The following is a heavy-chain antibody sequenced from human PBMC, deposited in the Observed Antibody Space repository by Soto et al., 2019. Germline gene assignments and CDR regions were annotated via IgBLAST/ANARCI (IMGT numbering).Heavy chain of an antibody. D-gene: IGHD3-3*01. CDR2: IYYSGST. CDR1: GGSISSYY. CDR3: AMGLYDFWSGYTNNWFDP. J-gene: IGHJ5*02. Sequence: SETLSLTCTVSGGSISSYYWSWIRQPPGKGLEWIGYIYYSGSTNYNPSLKSRVTISVDTSKNQFSLKLSSVTAADTAVYYCAMGLYDFWSGYTNNWFDPWGQGTLVTVSS. V-gene: IGHV4-59*01.